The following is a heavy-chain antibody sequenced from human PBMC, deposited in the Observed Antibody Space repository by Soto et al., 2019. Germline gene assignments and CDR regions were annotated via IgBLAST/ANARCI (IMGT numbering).Heavy chain of an antibody. CDR1: GYTCNSYG. D-gene: IGHD2-8*02. V-gene: IGHV1-18*01. CDR3: ASGYCTGGKCYPDYYYGMDV. J-gene: IGHJ6*02. Sequence: QVQLVQSGAEVKKPGASVKVSCKASGYTCNSYGVSWVRQAPGQGLEWMGWISSYNGNTYHALRFQRRIAMTTATSTSTIYIELTSLTSDETAVYYCASGYCTGGKCYPDYYYGMDVWGQGTTVIVSS. CDR2: ISSYNGNT.